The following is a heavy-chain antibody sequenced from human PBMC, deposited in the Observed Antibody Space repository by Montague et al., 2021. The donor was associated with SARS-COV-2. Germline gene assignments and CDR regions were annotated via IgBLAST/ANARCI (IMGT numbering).Heavy chain of an antibody. CDR3: VRGRAARSITIFGVVNPAIWYYYYMDV. J-gene: IGHJ6*03. CDR2: INDSGST. Sequence: SETLSLTCALYGGSFSGYYCCWIRQPPGKGLELIGEINDSGSTYXNPSLKSRVTISVDTSKNQFSLKLSSVTAADTAVYYCVRGRAARSITIFGVVNPAIWYYYYMDVWGQGTTVTVSS. CDR1: GGSFSGYY. V-gene: IGHV4-34*01. D-gene: IGHD3-3*01.